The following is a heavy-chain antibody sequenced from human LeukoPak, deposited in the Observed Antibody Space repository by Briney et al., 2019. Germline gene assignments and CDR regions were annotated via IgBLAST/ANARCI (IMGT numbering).Heavy chain of an antibody. CDR3: ARDRLPNYYGSGTYAFDI. CDR2: IYYSGST. CDR1: GGSISSSNW. Sequence: SETLSLTCAVSGGSISSSNWWNWVRPPPGKGLEWIGSIYYSGSTYYNPSLKSRVTISVDTSKNQFSLKLSSVTAADTAVYYCARDRLPNYYGSGTYAFDIWGQGTMVTVSS. V-gene: IGHV4-4*02. D-gene: IGHD3-10*01. J-gene: IGHJ3*02.